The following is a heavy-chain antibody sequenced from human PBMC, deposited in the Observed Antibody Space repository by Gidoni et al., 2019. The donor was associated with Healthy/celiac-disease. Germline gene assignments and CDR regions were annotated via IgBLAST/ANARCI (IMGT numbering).Heavy chain of an antibody. D-gene: IGHD2-21*01. CDR3: ARDCGPMARPFPGEAFDI. CDR2: IYHSGST. Sequence: QVQLQESGPGLVKPSETLSLTCAVSGYSISSGYYWGWIRQPPGKGLEWIGSIYHSGSTYYNPSLKSRVTISVDTSKNQFSLKLSSVTAADTAVYYCARDCGPMARPFPGEAFDIWGQGTMVTVSS. CDR1: GYSISSGYY. J-gene: IGHJ3*02. V-gene: IGHV4-38-2*02.